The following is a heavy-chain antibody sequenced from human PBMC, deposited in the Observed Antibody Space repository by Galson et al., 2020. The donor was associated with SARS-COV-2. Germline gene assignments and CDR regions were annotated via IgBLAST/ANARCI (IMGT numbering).Heavy chain of an antibody. J-gene: IGHJ6*02. D-gene: IGHD2-2*01. CDR3: ARVGREVVVVPAAMYYGMDV. V-gene: IGHV1-18*01. Sequence: SVKVSCKASGYTFTNYGFSWVRQAPGQGLEWMGWISTYNGNSNYAQKLQGRVTMTTDTSTSTAYMELRSLRSDDTAVYYCARVGREVVVVPAAMYYGMDVWGQGTTVTFPS. CDR2: ISTYNGNS. CDR1: GYTFTNYG.